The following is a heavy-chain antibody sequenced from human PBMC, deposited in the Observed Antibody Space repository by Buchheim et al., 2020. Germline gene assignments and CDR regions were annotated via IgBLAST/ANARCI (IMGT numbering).Heavy chain of an antibody. CDR1: GFTFSSYS. D-gene: IGHD3-16*01. CDR3: ARDLRFYGMDV. CDR2: ISSSSSTI. J-gene: IGHJ6*02. Sequence: EVQLVESGGGLVQPGGSLRLSCAASGFTFSSYSMNWVRQAPGKGLEWVSYISSSSSTIYYADSVKGRFTISRENAKNSLYLPMNSLRAEDTAVYYCARDLRFYGMDVWGQGTT. V-gene: IGHV3-48*04.